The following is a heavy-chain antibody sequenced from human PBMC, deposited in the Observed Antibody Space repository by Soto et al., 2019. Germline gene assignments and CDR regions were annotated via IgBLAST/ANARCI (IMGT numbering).Heavy chain of an antibody. J-gene: IGHJ4*02. D-gene: IGHD2-8*01. CDR3: ARHSGDCSNGVCSAFFDY. Sequence: SETLSLTCSVSGGSIRTYNYYWGWIRQSPGKGLEWIGSIFYSGNTYYNPSLQRRLVISADTSKNHFSLTLSSVTAADTAVYYCARHSGDCSNGVCSAFFDYWGLGTLITVSS. CDR1: GGSIRTYNYY. CDR2: IFYSGNT. V-gene: IGHV4-39*01.